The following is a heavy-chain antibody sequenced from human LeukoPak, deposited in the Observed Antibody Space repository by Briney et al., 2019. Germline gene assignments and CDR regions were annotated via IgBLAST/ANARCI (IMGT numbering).Heavy chain of an antibody. CDR2: IIPIFGTA. D-gene: IGHD3-9*01. Sequence: GSSVKVSCKASGGTFSSYAISWVRQAPGQGLEWMGGIIPIFGTANYAQKFQGRVTITADESTSTAYMELSSLRSEDTAVYYCARDPGGYDILTGFGYWGQGTLVTVSS. V-gene: IGHV1-69*01. CDR3: ARDPGGYDILTGFGY. CDR1: GGTFSSYA. J-gene: IGHJ4*02.